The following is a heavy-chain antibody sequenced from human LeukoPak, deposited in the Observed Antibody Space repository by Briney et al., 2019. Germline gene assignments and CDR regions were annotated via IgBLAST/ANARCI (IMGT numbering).Heavy chain of an antibody. CDR3: ARGSPTLIVVVPAATTLFDY. CDR1: RFTFSDYY. Sequence: PGGSLRLSCAASRFTFSDYYMSWIRQAPGKGLEWVSYISSSNSYTNYADSVRGRFTISRDNAKNSLYLQMNSLRAEDTAVYYCARGSPTLIVVVPAATTLFDYWGQGTLVTVSS. D-gene: IGHD2-2*01. CDR2: ISSSNSYT. V-gene: IGHV3-11*05. J-gene: IGHJ4*02.